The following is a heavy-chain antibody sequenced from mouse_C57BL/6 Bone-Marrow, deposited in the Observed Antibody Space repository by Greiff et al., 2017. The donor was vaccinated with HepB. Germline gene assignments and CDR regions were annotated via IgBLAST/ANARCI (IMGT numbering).Heavy chain of an antibody. D-gene: IGHD2-4*01. V-gene: IGHV1-69*01. CDR2: IDPSDSYT. Sequence: QVQLQQPGAELVMPGASVKLSCKASGYTFTSYWMHWVKQRPGQGLEWIGEIDPSDSYTNYNQKFKGKSPLTVDKSSSPAYMQLSSLTSEDSAVYYCARHYYDYDEGFAYWGQGTLVTVSA. CDR3: ARHYYDYDEGFAY. J-gene: IGHJ3*01. CDR1: GYTFTSYW.